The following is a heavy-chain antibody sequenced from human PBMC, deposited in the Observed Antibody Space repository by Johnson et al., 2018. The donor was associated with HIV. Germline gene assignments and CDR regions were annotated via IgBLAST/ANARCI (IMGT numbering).Heavy chain of an antibody. D-gene: IGHD6-13*01. CDR3: AKDPNSSSWLRDAFDV. CDR2: IRYDGSNT. Sequence: QVHLVESGGGVVQPAGSLSLSCAASGFTFSSYGMHWVRQAPGKGLEWVAFIRYDGSNTYYADSVKGRFTISRDTSKSTVYLQLGSLRVEDTAVYYCAKDPNSSSWLRDAFDVWGHGTMVTVSS. V-gene: IGHV3-30*02. CDR1: GFTFSSYG. J-gene: IGHJ3*01.